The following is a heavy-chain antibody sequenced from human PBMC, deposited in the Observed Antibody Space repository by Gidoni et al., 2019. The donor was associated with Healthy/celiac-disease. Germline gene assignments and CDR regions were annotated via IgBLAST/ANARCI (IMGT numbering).Heavy chain of an antibody. J-gene: IGHJ4*02. Sequence: QVQLQESGPGLVKPSQTLSLTCTVSGGSISSGSYYWSWIRQPAGKGLEWIGRIYTSGSTNYNPSLKSRVTISVDTSKNQFSLKLSSVTAADTAVYYCARGVVAGTLYFDYWGQGTLVTVSS. CDR3: ARGVVAGTLYFDY. D-gene: IGHD6-19*01. CDR1: GGSISSGSYY. CDR2: IYTSGST. V-gene: IGHV4-61*02.